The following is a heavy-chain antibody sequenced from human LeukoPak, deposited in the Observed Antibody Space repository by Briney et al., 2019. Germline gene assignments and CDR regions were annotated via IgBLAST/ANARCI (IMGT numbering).Heavy chain of an antibody. CDR3: ARDSTYCSSTSCYKDFDY. Sequence: SETLSLTCTVSGYSISSGYYWGWIRQPPGKGLEWVGSIYHSGSTYYNPSLKSRVTISVDTSKNQFSLKLSSVTAADTAVYYCARDSTYCSSTSCYKDFDYWGQGTLVTVSS. CDR2: IYHSGST. J-gene: IGHJ4*02. CDR1: GYSISSGYY. V-gene: IGHV4-38-2*02. D-gene: IGHD2-2*02.